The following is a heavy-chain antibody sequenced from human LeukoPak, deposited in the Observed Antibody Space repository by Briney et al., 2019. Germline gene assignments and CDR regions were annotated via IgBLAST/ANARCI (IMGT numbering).Heavy chain of an antibody. CDR2: ISGSGGST. Sequence: GGSLTLSCAASGFTFSSYAMSWVRQAPGKGLEWVSAISGSGGSTYYADSVKGRFTISRDNSKNTLYLQMNSLRAEDTAVYYCAKATAMVTRLAYFAYWGQGTLVTVSS. D-gene: IGHD5-18*01. CDR1: GFTFSSYA. CDR3: AKATAMVTRLAYFAY. V-gene: IGHV3-23*01. J-gene: IGHJ4*02.